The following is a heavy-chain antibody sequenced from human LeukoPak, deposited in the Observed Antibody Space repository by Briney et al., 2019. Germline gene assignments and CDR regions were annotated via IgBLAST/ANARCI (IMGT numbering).Heavy chain of an antibody. Sequence: PGGSLRLSCAASGFTFSSHSMNWVRQAPGKGLEWVSYISSSSSTIYYTDSVKGRFTISRNNAKNSLYLKMNRLRAEDTAVYYCARDPICSGGSCYSVPDYYYGMDVWGQGTTVTVSS. CDR1: GFTFSSHS. J-gene: IGHJ6*02. CDR2: ISSSSSTI. CDR3: ARDPICSGGSCYSVPDYYYGMDV. D-gene: IGHD2-15*01. V-gene: IGHV3-48*01.